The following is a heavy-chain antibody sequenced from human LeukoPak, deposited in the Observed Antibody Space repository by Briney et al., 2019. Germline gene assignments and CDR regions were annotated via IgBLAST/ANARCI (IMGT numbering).Heavy chain of an antibody. CDR3: ARDFQGNFEY. V-gene: IGHV3-64*01. J-gene: IGHJ4*02. CDR2: ISSNGGST. CDR1: GFTFSSYA. Sequence: GGSLRLSCAASGFTFSSYAMHWVRQAPGKGLEYVSAISSNGGSTYYANSVKGRFTISRDNSKNTLYLQMGSLRAEDMAVYYCARDFQGNFEYWGQGTLVTVSS. D-gene: IGHD3-10*01.